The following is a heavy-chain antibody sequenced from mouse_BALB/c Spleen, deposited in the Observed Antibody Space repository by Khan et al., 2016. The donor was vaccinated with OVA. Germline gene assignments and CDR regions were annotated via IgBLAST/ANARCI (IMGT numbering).Heavy chain of an antibody. Sequence: VQLKESGPSLVKPSQTLSLTCSVTGDSITSGYWNWIRKFPGNKLEYRGYIIYTGYTYYNPSLQSRISITRHTSKNQYYLQLNSVTDEDTATYYCARSTYSYAFVYWGQGPLVTVSA. J-gene: IGHJ3*01. CDR1: GDSITSGY. CDR3: ARSTYSYAFVY. D-gene: IGHD2-12*01. CDR2: IIYTGYT. V-gene: IGHV3-8*02.